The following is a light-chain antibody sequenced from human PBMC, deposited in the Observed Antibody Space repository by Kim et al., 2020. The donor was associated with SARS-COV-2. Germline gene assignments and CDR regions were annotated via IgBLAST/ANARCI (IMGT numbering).Light chain of an antibody. CDR1: QSISSY. V-gene: IGKV1-39*01. CDR3: QQSYSTPYS. J-gene: IGKJ2*03. CDR2: TAS. Sequence: ASVGDRVTITGRASQSISSYLNWYQQKPGKAPKLLIYTASSLQSGVPSRFSGSGSGTDFTLTISSLQPENFATYYCQQSYSTPYSFGQGTKLEI.